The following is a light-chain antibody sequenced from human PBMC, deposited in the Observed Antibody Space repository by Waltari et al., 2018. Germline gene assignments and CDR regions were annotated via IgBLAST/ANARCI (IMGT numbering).Light chain of an antibody. CDR1: NSNIGSNF. CDR3: AAWDDSLSGSWL. CDR2: RNN. V-gene: IGLV1-47*01. Sequence: QSVLTQSPSASGTPGQRVTISCSVSNSNIGSNFVYWYQQLPGTAPNLLIYRNNQRPSGVPDRFSGSVSGTSASLAISGLRSEDEADYYCAAWDDSLSGSWLFGGGTKLTVL. J-gene: IGLJ3*02.